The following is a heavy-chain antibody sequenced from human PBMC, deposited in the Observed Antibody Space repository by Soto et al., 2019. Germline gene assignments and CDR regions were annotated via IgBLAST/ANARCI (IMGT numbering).Heavy chain of an antibody. CDR3: ARLIGNSWLDS. V-gene: IGHV4-30-4*08. CDR1: GGSISSPNFY. CDR2: IYYNGTT. D-gene: IGHD3-16*01. J-gene: IGHJ5*01. Sequence: TLSLTCTVSGGSISSPNFYWSWIRQHPGKGLEWIGHIYYNGTTYYNPTLKSRISINPDTSNNQVSLQLNSVTPDDTAVYYCARLIGNSWLDSWGQGTLVTVSS.